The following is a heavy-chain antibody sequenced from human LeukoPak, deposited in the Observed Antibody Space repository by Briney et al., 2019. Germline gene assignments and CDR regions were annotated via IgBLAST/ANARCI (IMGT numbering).Heavy chain of an antibody. CDR2: IKQDGSEK. Sequence: GSLRLSCAASGFTFSSYWMSWVRQPPGKGLEWVANIKQDGSEKYYVDSVKGRFTISRDNARNSLYLQMNSLTAEDTAVYYCARIRGIAAAGDYWGRGTLVTVSS. J-gene: IGHJ4*02. CDR3: ARIRGIAAAGDY. D-gene: IGHD6-13*01. V-gene: IGHV3-7*04. CDR1: GFTFSSYW.